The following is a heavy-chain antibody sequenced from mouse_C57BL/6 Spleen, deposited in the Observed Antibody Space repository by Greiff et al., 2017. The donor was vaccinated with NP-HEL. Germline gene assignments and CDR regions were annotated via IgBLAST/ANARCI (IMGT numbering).Heavy chain of an antibody. Sequence: VQLQQPGAELVRPGSSVKLSCKASGYTFTSYWMHWVKQRPIQGLEWIGNIDPSDSETHYNQKFKDQSTLTVDKSSSTAYMQLSSLTSEDSAVYYCERVGYYGGYFDVWGTGTTVTVSS. J-gene: IGHJ1*03. V-gene: IGHV1-52*01. CDR2: IDPSDSET. CDR3: ERVGYYGGYFDV. D-gene: IGHD2-3*01. CDR1: GYTFTSYW.